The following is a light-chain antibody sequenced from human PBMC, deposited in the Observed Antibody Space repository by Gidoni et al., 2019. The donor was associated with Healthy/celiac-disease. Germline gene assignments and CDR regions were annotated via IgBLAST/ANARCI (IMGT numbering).Light chain of an antibody. Sequence: QAAETQEPSPTVSPGGTVTRTCGSSTGAGTSGHYPYWVQQKPGIAPKTLIYDTSNKHSWTPARFSGSLLGGKAALTLSGAQPEDEAEYYCLLSYTGAVVFGGGTKLTVL. CDR1: TGAGTSGHY. CDR2: DTS. CDR3: LLSYTGAVV. J-gene: IGLJ3*02. V-gene: IGLV7-46*01.